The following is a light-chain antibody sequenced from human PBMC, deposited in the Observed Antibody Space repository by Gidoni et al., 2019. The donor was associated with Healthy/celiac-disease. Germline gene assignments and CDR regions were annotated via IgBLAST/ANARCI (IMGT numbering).Light chain of an antibody. CDR3: AACDDSLSGPGVV. CDR2: RNN. CDR1: SSNIGSNY. Sequence: QSVLTQPPSASGTPGQRFTISCSGSSSNIGSNYVYWYQQLPVAAPKLLIYRNNQRPSGVPDRFSGSKSGTSASLAISGLRSEDEADYYCAACDDSLSGPGVVFGGGTKLTVL. J-gene: IGLJ2*01. V-gene: IGLV1-47*01.